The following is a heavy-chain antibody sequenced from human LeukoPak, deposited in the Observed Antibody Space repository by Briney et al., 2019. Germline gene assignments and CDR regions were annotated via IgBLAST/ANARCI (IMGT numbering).Heavy chain of an antibody. V-gene: IGHV3-23*01. CDR2: ISLSGGSA. D-gene: IGHD1-7*01. CDR1: GFTFRNHA. CDR3: AKDETNYFDY. Sequence: GGSLRLSCAASGFTFRNHAMSWIRQAPGKGLEWVSTISLSGGSAYYADSVKGRFTISRDSSTNTLSLQMNRLRVEDTALYYCAKDETNYFDYWGQGTLVTVSS. J-gene: IGHJ4*02.